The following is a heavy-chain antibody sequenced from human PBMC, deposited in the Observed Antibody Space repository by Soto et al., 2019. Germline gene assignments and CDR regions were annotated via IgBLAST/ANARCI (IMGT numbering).Heavy chain of an antibody. D-gene: IGHD2-2*01. CDR2: IIPIFGTA. CDR1: GGTFSSYA. Sequence: QVQLVQSGAEVKKPGSSVKVSCKASGGTFSSYAISGVRQAPGQGLEWMGGIIPIFGTANYAQKFQGRVTITADESTSTAYMELSSLRSEDTAVYYCARVPMLWYYYGMDVWGQGTTVTVSS. J-gene: IGHJ6*02. V-gene: IGHV1-69*12. CDR3: ARVPMLWYYYGMDV.